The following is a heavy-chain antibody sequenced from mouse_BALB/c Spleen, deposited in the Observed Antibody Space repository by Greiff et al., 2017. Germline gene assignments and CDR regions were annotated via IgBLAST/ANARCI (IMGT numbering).Heavy chain of an antibody. J-gene: IGHJ1*01. CDR1: GFSLSTYGTA. Sequence: QVTLKVSGPGILQPSQTLSLTCSFSGFSLSTYGTAVNWIRQPSGKGLEWLAQIGSDDSKVYNPFLKSRITISKDTSNSQVFLKITSVDTEGSATDYCANRAYGSSYEDFDVWGAGTTVTVSA. D-gene: IGHD1-1*01. V-gene: IGHV8-8-1*01. CDR3: ANRAYGSSYEDFDV. CDR2: IGSDDSK.